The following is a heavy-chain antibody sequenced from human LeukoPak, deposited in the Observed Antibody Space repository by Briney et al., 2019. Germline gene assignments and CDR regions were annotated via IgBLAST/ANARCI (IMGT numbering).Heavy chain of an antibody. CDR1: GLIFNTHA. V-gene: IGHV3-23*01. J-gene: IGHJ6*03. CDR3: AKGPRDNNYYYDYYYMDV. Sequence: GGSLRLPCAASGLIFNTHAMSWVRLAPGKGLEWVSGISGSGGSTYYADSVKGRFTISRDNSKNTLYLQMHSLRAEDTAIYYCAKGPRDNNYYYDYYYMDVWGNGTSVTVSS. D-gene: IGHD4-11*01. CDR2: ISGSGGST.